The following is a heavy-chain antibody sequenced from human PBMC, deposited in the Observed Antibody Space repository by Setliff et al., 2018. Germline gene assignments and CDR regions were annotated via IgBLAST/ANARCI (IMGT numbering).Heavy chain of an antibody. D-gene: IGHD3-22*01. CDR1: GYSISNGFY. Sequence: SETLSLTCAVSGYSISNGFYWGGIRQSPVKGLEWSGSLFDGGSAYYSPSLKSRASISLDASKNQFALKLTSATAADTAVYYCARDPHYDPTYSLPGHAFDFWGQGIMVTVSS. V-gene: IGHV4-38-2*02. CDR3: ARDPHYDPTYSLPGHAFDF. CDR2: LFDGGSA. J-gene: IGHJ3*01.